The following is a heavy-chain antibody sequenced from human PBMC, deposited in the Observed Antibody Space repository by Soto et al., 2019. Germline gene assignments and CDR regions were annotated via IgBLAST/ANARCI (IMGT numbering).Heavy chain of an antibody. Sequence: SETLSLTCTVSGGSISNSFYYWDWIRQPPGKGLEWIGSINYSGNTYYNPSLKSRVTISVDTSKNQFSLRLSSLTAADTAVYYCARHNSGTYYRFDYWGLGTLVTVSS. CDR2: INYSGNT. CDR3: ARHNSGTYYRFDY. J-gene: IGHJ4*02. CDR1: GGSISNSFYY. D-gene: IGHD1-26*01. V-gene: IGHV4-39*01.